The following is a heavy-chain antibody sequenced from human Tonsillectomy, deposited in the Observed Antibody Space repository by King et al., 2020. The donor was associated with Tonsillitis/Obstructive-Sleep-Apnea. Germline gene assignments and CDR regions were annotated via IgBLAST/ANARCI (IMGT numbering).Heavy chain of an antibody. J-gene: IGHJ3*02. CDR3: ARERRDAFDI. CDR1: GVSISTDY. Sequence: VQLQESGPGLVKPSETLSLTCSVSGVSISTDYWSWIRQPPGKELEWSGFIYHTGTTNYNPSLKSRVTISVDTSKNHFSLKLRSVTAADTAVYYCARERRDAFDIWGQGTMVTVSS. V-gene: IGHV4-59*01. CDR2: IYHTGTT.